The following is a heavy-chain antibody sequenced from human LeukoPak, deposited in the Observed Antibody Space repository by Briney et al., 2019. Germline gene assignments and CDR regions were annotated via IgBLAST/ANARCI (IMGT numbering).Heavy chain of an antibody. CDR2: IYSGGST. V-gene: IGHV3-66*02. J-gene: IGHJ6*03. CDR1: GFTVSSNY. Sequence: GGSLRLSCAASGFTVSSNYMSWVRQAPGKGLEWVSVIYSGGSTYYADSVKGRFTISRDNSKNTLYLQMNSLRAEDTAVYYCARRTVELAYYYYMDVWGKGTTVTVSS. D-gene: IGHD2-8*02. CDR3: ARRTVELAYYYYMDV.